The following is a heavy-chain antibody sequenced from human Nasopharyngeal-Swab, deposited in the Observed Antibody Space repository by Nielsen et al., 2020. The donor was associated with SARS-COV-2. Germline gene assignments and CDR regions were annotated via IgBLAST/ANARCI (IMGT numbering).Heavy chain of an antibody. V-gene: IGHV1-18*01. CDR2: ISAYNGNT. J-gene: IGHJ4*02. CDR3: ARVAAQGCFDY. Sequence: ASVKVSCKASGYTFTSYGISWVRQAPGQGLEWMGWISAYNGNTNYAQKLQGRLTMPTDTSTSTAYMELRSLISDDTAVYYCARVAAQGCFDYWGKGTLVTVSS. CDR1: GYTFTSYG. D-gene: IGHD6-13*01.